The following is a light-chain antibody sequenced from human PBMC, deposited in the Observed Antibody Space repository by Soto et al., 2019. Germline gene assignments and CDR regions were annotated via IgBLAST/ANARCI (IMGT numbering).Light chain of an antibody. V-gene: IGLV1-47*01. J-gene: IGLJ1*01. Sequence: QSVLTQPPSVSGTPGLRVTISCSGGISNIATNYVHWFQQLPGTAPKVLSNRDNQRPSGVPDRFSGSKSGTSASLAISGLRSEDEAEYYCAAWDDTVRSYVFGTGTKLTVL. CDR1: ISNIATNY. CDR2: RDN. CDR3: AAWDDTVRSYV.